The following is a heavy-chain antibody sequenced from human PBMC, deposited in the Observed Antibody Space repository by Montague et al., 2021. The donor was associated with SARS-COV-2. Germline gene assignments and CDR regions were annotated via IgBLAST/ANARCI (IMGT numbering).Heavy chain of an antibody. CDR3: ARHSGRDTIFGVITIPDAFDI. CDR2: IYYSGSA. D-gene: IGHD3-3*01. V-gene: IGHV4-39*01. J-gene: IGHJ3*02. CDR1: GGSISSSSHY. Sequence: ETLSLTCTVSGGSISSSSHYWGWIRQPPGKGLDWIGSIYYSGSAYYKPSLKSRVTIYVDTSKNQFSLKLSSVTAADTAVYYCARHSGRDTIFGVITIPDAFDIWGRGTTDIVSS.